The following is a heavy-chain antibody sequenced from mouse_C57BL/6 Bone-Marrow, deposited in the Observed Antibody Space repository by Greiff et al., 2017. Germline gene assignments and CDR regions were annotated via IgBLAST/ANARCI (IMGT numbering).Heavy chain of an antibody. J-gene: IGHJ4*01. CDR3: ARYGEITTVVYYYAMDY. CDR2: IRNKANGYTT. CDR1: GFTFTDYY. V-gene: IGHV7-3*01. Sequence: EVKLVESGGGLVQPGGSLSLSCAASGFTFTDYYMSWVRQPPGKALEWLGFIRNKANGYTTEYSASVKGRFTISRDNSQSILYLQMNALRAEDSATYYCARYGEITTVVYYYAMDYWGQGTSVTVSS. D-gene: IGHD1-1*01.